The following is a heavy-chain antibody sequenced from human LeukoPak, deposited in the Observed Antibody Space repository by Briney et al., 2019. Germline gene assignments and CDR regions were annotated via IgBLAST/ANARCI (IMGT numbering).Heavy chain of an antibody. CDR3: ARDDIVVVPAAITDPFDY. CDR2: ISGSGGST. Sequence: PGGSLRLSCAASGFTFSSYAMSWVRQAPGKGLEWVSAISGSGGSTYYADSVKGRFTISRDNSKNTLYLQMNSLRAEDTAVYYCARDDIVVVPAAITDPFDYWGQGTLVTVSS. CDR1: GFTFSSYA. J-gene: IGHJ4*02. D-gene: IGHD2-2*02. V-gene: IGHV3-23*01.